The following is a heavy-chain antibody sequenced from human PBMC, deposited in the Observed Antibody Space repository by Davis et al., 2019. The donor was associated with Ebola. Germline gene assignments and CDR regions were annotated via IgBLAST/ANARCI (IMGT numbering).Heavy chain of an antibody. D-gene: IGHD6-13*01. Sequence: PGGSLRLSCAASGFTFSSYGMHWVRQAPGKGLEWVAVIWYDGSNKYYADSVKGRFTISRDNAKNSLYLQMNSLRAEDTAVYYCARDKGSWYYYYGMDVWGQGTTVTVSS. CDR1: GFTFSSYG. CDR2: IWYDGSNK. V-gene: IGHV3-33*01. J-gene: IGHJ6*02. CDR3: ARDKGSWYYYYGMDV.